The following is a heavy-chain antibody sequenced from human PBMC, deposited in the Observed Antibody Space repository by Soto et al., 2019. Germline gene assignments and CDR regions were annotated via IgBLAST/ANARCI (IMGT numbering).Heavy chain of an antibody. V-gene: IGHV3-30-3*01. CDR3: ARDYYKYYDSSGYYRSPAY. D-gene: IGHD3-22*01. J-gene: IGHJ4*02. CDR2: ISYDGSDK. CDR1: GFTFSSYA. Sequence: QVQLVESGGGVVQPGRSLRLSCAASGFTFSSYAMHWVRQAPGKGLEWVAVISYDGSDKDYADSVKGRFTISRDNSRNTLFLQMNSLRAEDTAVYYRARDYYKYYDSSGYYRSPAYWGQGTLVTVSS.